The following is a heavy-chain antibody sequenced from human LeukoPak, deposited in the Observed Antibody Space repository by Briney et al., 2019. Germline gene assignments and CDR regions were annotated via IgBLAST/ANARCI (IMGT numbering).Heavy chain of an antibody. D-gene: IGHD2-2*01. J-gene: IGHJ1*01. CDR3: ARDYHRRVVVPARLYFQH. Sequence: GGSLRLSCAASGFTFSSYAMHWVRQAPGKGLEWVAVISYDGSNKYYADSVKGRFTISRDNSKNTLYLQMNSLRAEDTAVYYCARDYHRRVVVPARLYFQHWGQGTLVTVSS. CDR2: ISYDGSNK. CDR1: GFTFSSYA. V-gene: IGHV3-30-3*01.